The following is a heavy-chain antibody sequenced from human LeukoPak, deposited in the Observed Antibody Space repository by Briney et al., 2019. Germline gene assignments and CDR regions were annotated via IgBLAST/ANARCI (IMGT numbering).Heavy chain of an antibody. CDR2: IYTSGST. Sequence: PSETLSLTCTVSGGSISSYYWSWIRQPAGKGLEWIGRIYTSGSTNYNPSLKSRVTMSVDTSKNQFSLKLSSVTAADTAVYSCARLPFNSGYEYIDYWGQGTLVIVSS. CDR3: ARLPFNSGYEYIDY. V-gene: IGHV4-4*07. J-gene: IGHJ4*02. CDR1: GGSISSYY. D-gene: IGHD5-12*01.